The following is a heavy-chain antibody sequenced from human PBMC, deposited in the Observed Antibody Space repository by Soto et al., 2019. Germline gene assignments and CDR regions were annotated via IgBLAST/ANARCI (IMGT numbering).Heavy chain of an antibody. J-gene: IGHJ6*02. D-gene: IGHD6-13*01. CDR1: GGSISSSSYY. V-gene: IGHV4-39*01. Sequence: PSETLSLTCTVSGGSISSSSYYWGWIRQPPGKGLEWIGSIYYSGSTYYNPSLKSQVTISVDTSKNQFSLKLSSVTAADKAVYYWANGYSSSWYYYYGMDVWGQGTTVTVSS. CDR2: IYYSGST. CDR3: ANGYSSSWYYYYGMDV.